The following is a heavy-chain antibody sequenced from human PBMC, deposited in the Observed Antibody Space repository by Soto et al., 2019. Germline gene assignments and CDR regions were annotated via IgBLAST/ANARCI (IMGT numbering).Heavy chain of an antibody. J-gene: IGHJ6*02. Sequence: GASVKVSCKASGGTFSSYAISWVRQAPGQGLEWMGGIIPIFGTANYAQKFQGRVTITADKSTSTAYMELSSLRSEDTAVYYCVFVSQGGSSWSKRYYYYGMDVWGQGTTVTVSS. CDR3: VFVSQGGSSWSKRYYYYGMDV. CDR1: GGTFSSYA. D-gene: IGHD6-13*01. V-gene: IGHV1-69*06. CDR2: IIPIFGTA.